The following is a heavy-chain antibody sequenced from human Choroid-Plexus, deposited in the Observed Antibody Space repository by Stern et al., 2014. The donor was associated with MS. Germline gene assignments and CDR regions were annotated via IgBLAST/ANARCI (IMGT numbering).Heavy chain of an antibody. D-gene: IGHD2-15*01. CDR2: ISYDGSDK. CDR1: GSPFGIFG. V-gene: IGHV3-30*18. CDR3: AKDRQWSTYFFDY. J-gene: IGHJ4*02. Sequence: VQLLESGGGVAQPGRPLKLPCPASGSPFGIFGMPWVRRAPGKGLEWGALISYDGSDKYYADSVKGRFAIFRDNSKNTLYMHMNSLRAEDTAVYYCAKDRQWSTYFFDYWGQGSLVTVSS.